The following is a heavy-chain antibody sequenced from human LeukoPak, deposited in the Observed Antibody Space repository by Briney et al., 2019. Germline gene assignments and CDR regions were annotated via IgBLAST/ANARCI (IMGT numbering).Heavy chain of an antibody. J-gene: IGHJ3*02. CDR2: ITTDGSST. CDR3: ARDSLGAFDI. Sequence: GGFLRLSCAASGFTFSNYWMQWVRQAPGKGLVWVSRITTDGSSTKYADSVKGRFTISRDNAKNTLYLQMNGLRAEDTAVYYCARDSLGAFDIWGQGTMVTVSS. CDR1: GFTFSNYW. V-gene: IGHV3-74*03.